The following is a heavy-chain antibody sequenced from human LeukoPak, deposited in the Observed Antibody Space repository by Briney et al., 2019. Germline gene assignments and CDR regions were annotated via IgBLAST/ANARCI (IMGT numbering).Heavy chain of an antibody. D-gene: IGHD3-10*01. V-gene: IGHV1-69*13. CDR3: ARDSFSYYGSGSYPSQFDY. CDR1: GGTFSSYA. Sequence: ASVKVSCKASGGTFSSYAISWVRQAPGQGLEWMGGIIPIFGTANYAQKFQGRVTITADESTSTAYMELSSLRSEDTAVYYCARDSFSYYGSGSYPSQFDYWGQGTLVTVSS. J-gene: IGHJ4*02. CDR2: IIPIFGTA.